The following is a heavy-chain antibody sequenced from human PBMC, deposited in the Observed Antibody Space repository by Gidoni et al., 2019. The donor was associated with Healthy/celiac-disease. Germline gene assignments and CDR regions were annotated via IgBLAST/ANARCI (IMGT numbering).Heavy chain of an antibody. V-gene: IGHV1-2*02. CDR3: ARVGVPAAIRYRYNWFDP. Sequence: QVQLVQSGAEVKKPGASVKVSCKASGYTFTGYYMHWVRQAPGQGLEWMGWINPNSGGTNYAQKFQGRVTMTRDTSISTAYMELSRLRSDDTAVYYCARVGVPAAIRYRYNWFDPWGQGTLVTVSS. CDR1: GYTFTGYY. CDR2: INPNSGGT. D-gene: IGHD2-2*01. J-gene: IGHJ5*02.